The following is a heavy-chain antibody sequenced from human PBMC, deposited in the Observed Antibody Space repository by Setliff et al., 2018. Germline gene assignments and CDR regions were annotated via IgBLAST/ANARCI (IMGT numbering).Heavy chain of an antibody. CDR2: IYDSGSS. J-gene: IGHJ5*02. Sequence: KPSETLSLTCTVSGGSVSNSGFFWGWLRQAPGKGLEWIGNIYDSGSSNYNASLKSRLIITRDTSKNQISLKLTSVTAADTAVYYCGRGFSRIEEWGNWFDPWGQGILVTVSS. V-gene: IGHV4-39*01. CDR3: GRGFSRIEEWGNWFDP. D-gene: IGHD3-3*01. CDR1: GGSVSNSGFF.